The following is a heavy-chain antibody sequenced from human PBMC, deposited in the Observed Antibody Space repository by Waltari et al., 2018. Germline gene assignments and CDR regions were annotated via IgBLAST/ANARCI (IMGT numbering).Heavy chain of an antibody. CDR3: ANRGLDYGDQGKDY. J-gene: IGHJ4*02. Sequence: QVQLVQSGAEVKKPGSSVKVSCKASGGTFSSYAISWVRQAPGQGLEWMGGIIPIFGTANYAQKFQGRVTITADKSTSTAYMELSSLRSEDTAIYYCANRGLDYGDQGKDYWGQGTLVTVSS. CDR1: GGTFSSYA. V-gene: IGHV1-69*14. D-gene: IGHD4-17*01. CDR2: IIPIFGTA.